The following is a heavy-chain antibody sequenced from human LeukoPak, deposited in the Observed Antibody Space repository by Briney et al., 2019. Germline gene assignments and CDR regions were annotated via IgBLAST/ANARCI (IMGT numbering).Heavy chain of an antibody. CDR3: ARDNWNDDGLDY. CDR1: GFTFSSYS. CDR2: ISSSSSYI. D-gene: IGHD1-1*01. Sequence: GGSLRLSCAASGFTFSSYSMNWVRQAPGKGLEGVSSISSSSSYIYYADSVKGRFTISRDNAKNSLYLQMNSLRAEDTAVYYCARDNWNDDGLDYWGQGTLVTVSS. J-gene: IGHJ4*02. V-gene: IGHV3-21*01.